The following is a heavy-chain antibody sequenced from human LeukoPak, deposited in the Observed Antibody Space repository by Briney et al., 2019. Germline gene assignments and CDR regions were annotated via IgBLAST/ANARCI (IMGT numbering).Heavy chain of an antibody. CDR1: GYTFTGYY. D-gene: IGHD5-12*01. J-gene: IGHJ4*02. Sequence: GASVKVSCKASGYTFTGYYMHWVRQAPGQGLEWMGWINPNSGGTNYAQKFQGRVSMTRDTSISTAYMELSRLRSDDTAVYYCARFHDSGCRVPFDYWGQGTLVTVSS. CDR2: INPNSGGT. V-gene: IGHV1-2*02. CDR3: ARFHDSGCRVPFDY.